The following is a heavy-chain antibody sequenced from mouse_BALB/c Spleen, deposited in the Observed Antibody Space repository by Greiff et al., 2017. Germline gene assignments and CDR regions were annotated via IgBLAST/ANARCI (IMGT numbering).Heavy chain of an antibody. D-gene: IGHD1-1*01. CDR2: ISSGSSTI. CDR1: GFTFSSFG. V-gene: IGHV5-17*02. J-gene: IGHJ3*01. CDR3: ARNYGSSSAWFAY. Sequence: EVMLVESGGGLVQPGGSRKLSCAASGFTFSSFGMHWVRQAPAKGLEWVAYISSGSSTIYYADTVKGRFTISRDNPKNTLFLQMTSLRSEDTAMYYCARNYGSSSAWFAYWGQGTLVTVSA.